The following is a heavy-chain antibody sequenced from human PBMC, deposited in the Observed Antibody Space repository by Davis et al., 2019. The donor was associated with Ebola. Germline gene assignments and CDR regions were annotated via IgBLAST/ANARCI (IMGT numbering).Heavy chain of an antibody. J-gene: IGHJ4*02. D-gene: IGHD6-19*01. CDR1: GFTFSTFS. CDR2: IRFDGSEK. V-gene: IGHV3-30*02. Sequence: PGGSLRLSCSASGFTFSTFSMFWVRQAPGKGLEWVAFIRFDGSEKYYADSVKGRFTISRENSKATLDLQMNSLRAEDTAVYYCAKGDNSGWYGVDYWGQGTLVTVSS. CDR3: AKGDNSGWYGVDY.